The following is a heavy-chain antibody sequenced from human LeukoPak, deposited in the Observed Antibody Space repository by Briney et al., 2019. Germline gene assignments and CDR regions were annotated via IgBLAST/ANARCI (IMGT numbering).Heavy chain of an antibody. CDR1: GGSISSYY. CDR3: ARATYGSGSSSIWFDP. J-gene: IGHJ5*02. Sequence: PSETLSLTCTVSGGSISSYYWSWIRQPPGKGLEWIGYIYYSGSTNYNPSLKSRVTISVDTSKNQFSLKLSSVTAADTAVYYCARATYGSGSSSIWFDPWGQGTLVSVSS. CDR2: IYYSGST. V-gene: IGHV4-59*08. D-gene: IGHD3-10*01.